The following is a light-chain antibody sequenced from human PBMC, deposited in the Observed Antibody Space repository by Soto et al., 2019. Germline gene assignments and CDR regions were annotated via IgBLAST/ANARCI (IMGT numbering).Light chain of an antibody. CDR3: QQYNSYPWT. J-gene: IGKJ1*01. CDR1: QGISSN. Sequence: MTQSPSSLSASVGDRVTITCRASQGISSNLAWYQQKPGQAPRLLIYGASTRATGIPARFSGSGSGTEFTLTISSLQPDDFATYYCQQYNSYPWTFGQGTKVDIK. CDR2: GAS. V-gene: IGKV3-15*01.